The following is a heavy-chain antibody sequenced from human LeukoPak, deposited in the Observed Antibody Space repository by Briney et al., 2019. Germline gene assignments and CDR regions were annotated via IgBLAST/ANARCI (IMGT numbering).Heavy chain of an antibody. CDR3: ARAAYYYDSSDTIEYFQH. V-gene: IGHV1-24*01. D-gene: IGHD3-22*01. CDR2: FDPEDGET. Sequence: ASVKVSCKVSGYTLTELSMHWVRQAPGRGLEWMGGFDPEDGETIYAQKFQGRVTITADESTSTAYMELSSLRSEDTAVCYCARAAYYYDSSDTIEYFQHWGQGTLVTVSS. CDR1: GYTLTELS. J-gene: IGHJ1*01.